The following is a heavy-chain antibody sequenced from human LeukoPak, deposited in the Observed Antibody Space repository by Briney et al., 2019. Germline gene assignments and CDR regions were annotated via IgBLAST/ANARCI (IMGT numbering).Heavy chain of an antibody. V-gene: IGHV3-53*01. Sequence: TGGSVRPSCTASGFIASSNYMSWVRQAPGKGLEWVSLIYSGGSTYYADSVMGRSTISRDKSNNTLYLQMTSLRAEDTAVYYCAAGGRSGVAFESWGQGTLVTVSS. D-gene: IGHD2-15*01. J-gene: IGHJ4*02. CDR1: GFIASSNY. CDR3: AAGGRSGVAFES. CDR2: IYSGGST.